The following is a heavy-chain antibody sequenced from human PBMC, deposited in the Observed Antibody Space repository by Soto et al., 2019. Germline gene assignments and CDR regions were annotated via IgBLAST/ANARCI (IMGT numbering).Heavy chain of an antibody. Sequence: QVQLQESGPGLVKPSQTLSLTCSVSGGSMSSGGYYWSWIRQPPGKGLEWIGYIYYSANTHYNPSLKGRVSISADTSKNQFSLNLSSVIAADTAVYYCARSGGNSYYYGMDVWGQGTTVTVSS. D-gene: IGHD3-10*01. CDR2: IYYSANT. J-gene: IGHJ6*02. CDR1: GGSMSSGGYY. V-gene: IGHV4-31*02. CDR3: ARSGGNSYYYGMDV.